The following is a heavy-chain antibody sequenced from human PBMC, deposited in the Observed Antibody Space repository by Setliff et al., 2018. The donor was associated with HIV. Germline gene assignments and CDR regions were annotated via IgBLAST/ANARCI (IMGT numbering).Heavy chain of an antibody. CDR1: GYTFTSYY. D-gene: IGHD3-22*01. CDR3: ARGFSVYSSLDPLLNWFDP. J-gene: IGHJ5*02. V-gene: IGHV1-46*01. Sequence: ASVKVSCKASGYTFTSYYMHWVRQAPGQGLEWMGIINPSGGSTSYAQKFQGRVTITGDTSASTAYMELSSLRSEDTAVYYCARGFSVYSSLDPLLNWFDPWVPETLLVTVSS. CDR2: INPSGGST.